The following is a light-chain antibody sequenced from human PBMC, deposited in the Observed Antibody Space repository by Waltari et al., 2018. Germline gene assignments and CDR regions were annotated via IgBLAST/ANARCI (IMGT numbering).Light chain of an antibody. V-gene: IGLV4-69*01. CDR2: VNSDGSH. CDR1: SGHSSNA. J-gene: IGLJ3*02. Sequence: QLVLTQSPSASASLGASVKLTCTLRSGHSSNAIAWLQEQPGKGPRYLMKVNSDGSHSKGDEIPDRFSGSSSGAERYLTISSLQSEDEADYYCQTGGHGTWVFGGGTKLTVL. CDR3: QTGGHGTWV.